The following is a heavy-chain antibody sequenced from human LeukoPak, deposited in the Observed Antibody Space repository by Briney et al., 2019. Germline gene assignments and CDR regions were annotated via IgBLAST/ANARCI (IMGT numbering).Heavy chain of an antibody. CDR3: AKPVVPAAIDFDY. V-gene: IGHV3-30*02. CDR2: IRYDGSNK. CDR1: GFTFSSYG. J-gene: IGHJ4*02. Sequence: PGGSLRLSCAAPGFTFSSYGMHWVRQAPGKGLEWVAFIRYDGSNKYYADSVKGRFTISRDNSKNTLYLQMNSLRAEDTAVYYCAKPVVPAAIDFDYWGQGTLVTVSS. D-gene: IGHD2-2*01.